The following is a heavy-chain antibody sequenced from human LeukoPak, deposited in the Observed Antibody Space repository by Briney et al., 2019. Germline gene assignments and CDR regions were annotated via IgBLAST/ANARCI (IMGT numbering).Heavy chain of an antibody. J-gene: IGHJ3*02. CDR2: INQDGSDK. Sequence: GGSLRLSCAASGFTFSSYGMHWVRQAPGKGLECVANINQDGSDKYYVDSVKGRFTISRDNTKNSLYLQMNSLRAEDTAVYYCARAFYDSSGYLGPLGAFDIWGQGTMVTVSS. CDR1: GFTFSSYG. V-gene: IGHV3-7*01. CDR3: ARAFYDSSGYLGPLGAFDI. D-gene: IGHD3-22*01.